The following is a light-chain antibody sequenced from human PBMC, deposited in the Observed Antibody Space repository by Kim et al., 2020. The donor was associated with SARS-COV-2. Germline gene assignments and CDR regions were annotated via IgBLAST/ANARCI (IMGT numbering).Light chain of an antibody. CDR1: SSDVGGYNY. J-gene: IGLJ1*01. V-gene: IGLV2-14*01. Sequence: QSVLTQPASGSGSPGQSITISCTGTSSDVGGYNYVSWYQQHPGKAPKLMIYDVSKRPSGVSNRFSGSKSGNTASLTISGLQAEDEADYYCSSYTSSSPLCVFGTGTKVTVL. CDR3: SSYTSSSPLCV. CDR2: DVS.